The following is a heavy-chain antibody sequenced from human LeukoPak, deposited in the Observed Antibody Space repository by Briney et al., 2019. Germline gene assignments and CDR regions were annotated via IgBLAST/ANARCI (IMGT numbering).Heavy chain of an antibody. CDR1: GGSISSSSYY. D-gene: IGHD6-6*01. CDR2: IYYSGST. CDR3: ARLGRGSSSSAGRYFDY. Sequence: SETLSLTCTVSGGSISSSSYYWGWIRQPPGKGLEWIGSIYYSGSTYYNPSLKSRVTISVDTSKNQFSLKLSSVTAADTAVYYCARLGRGSSSSAGRYFDYWGQGTLVTVSS. V-gene: IGHV4-39*01. J-gene: IGHJ4*02.